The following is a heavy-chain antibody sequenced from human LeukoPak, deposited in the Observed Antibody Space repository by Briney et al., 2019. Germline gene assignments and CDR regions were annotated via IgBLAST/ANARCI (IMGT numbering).Heavy chain of an antibody. V-gene: IGHV1-46*01. J-gene: IGHJ4*02. CDR2: IRPGDNRM. D-gene: IGHD3-16*01. CDR1: GYTFTAYY. Sequence: GASVKVSCKASGYTFTAYYIQWVRQAPGQGPEWMGTIRPGDNRMSYAQKFQGRVTMTRDMSTTTGCMELSSLRSEDTAVYYCVREKSGGTYDYWGQGTLVTVSS. CDR3: VREKSGGTYDY.